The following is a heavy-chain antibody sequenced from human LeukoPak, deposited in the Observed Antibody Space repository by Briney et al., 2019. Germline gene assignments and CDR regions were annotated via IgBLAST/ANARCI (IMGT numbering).Heavy chain of an antibody. V-gene: IGHV1-46*01. CDR3: ARGGYDSSGYYQTTSLDY. J-gene: IGHJ4*02. Sequence: ASVKVSCKASGYTFTSYYMHWVRQAPGQGFEWMGINNPSIGTTTYAQNFQGRVTMTRDTSTSTVYMELSSLRSDDTAVYYCARGGYDSSGYYQTTSLDYWGQGTLVTVSS. D-gene: IGHD3-22*01. CDR1: GYTFTSYY. CDR2: NNPSIGTT.